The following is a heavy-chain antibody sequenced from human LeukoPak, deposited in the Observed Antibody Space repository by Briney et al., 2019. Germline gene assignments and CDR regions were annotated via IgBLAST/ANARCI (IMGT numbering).Heavy chain of an antibody. CDR2: INHSGST. Sequence: SETLSLTCTVSGGSISSGDYYWSWIRQPPGKGLEWIGEINHSGSTNYNPSLKSRVTISVDTSKNQFSLKLSSVTAADTAVYYCARFNWGSSFDYWGQGTLVTVSS. J-gene: IGHJ4*02. D-gene: IGHD7-27*01. CDR3: ARFNWGSSFDY. V-gene: IGHV4-39*07. CDR1: GGSISSGDYY.